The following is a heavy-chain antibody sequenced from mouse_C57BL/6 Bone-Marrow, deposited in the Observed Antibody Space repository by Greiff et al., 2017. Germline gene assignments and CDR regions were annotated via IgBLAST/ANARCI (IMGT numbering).Heavy chain of an antibody. CDR2: IDPANGDT. Sequence: VQLQQSGAELVRPGASVKLSCTASGFNIKDDYMHWVQQRPEQGLEWIGWIDPANGDTEYASKFQGKATITADTSSNTAYLQLSSLTSEDTAVYYCTSPIYYDYDVNYWGQGTLVTVSA. CDR3: TSPIYYDYDVNY. V-gene: IGHV14-4*01. J-gene: IGHJ3*01. CDR1: GFNIKDDY. D-gene: IGHD2-4*01.